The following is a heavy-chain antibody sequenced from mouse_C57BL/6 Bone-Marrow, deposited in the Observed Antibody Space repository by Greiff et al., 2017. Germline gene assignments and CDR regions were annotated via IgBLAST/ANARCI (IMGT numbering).Heavy chain of an antibody. Sequence: LVESGPELVKPGASVKLSCKASGYTFTSYDINWVQQRPGQGLEWIGWIYPRDGSTTYNEKFKGKATLTVDTSSSTAYMELHSLTSEDTAVYFCARLEFDGSSGDWYFDVWGTGTTVTVSS. V-gene: IGHV1-85*01. CDR3: ARLEFDGSSGDWYFDV. D-gene: IGHD1-1*01. J-gene: IGHJ1*03. CDR1: GYTFTSYD. CDR2: IYPRDGST.